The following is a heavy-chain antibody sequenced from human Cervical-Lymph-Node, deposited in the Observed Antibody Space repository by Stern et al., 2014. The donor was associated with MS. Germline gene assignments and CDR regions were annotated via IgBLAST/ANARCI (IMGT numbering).Heavy chain of an antibody. CDR3: AKHRGEDWNYAFWFDP. V-gene: IGHV3-30*18. CDR2: ISDDGSNK. CDR1: RFTFDNYG. Sequence: VQLVESGGGVVQPGTSLRISCAASRFTFDNYGMHWVRQAPGKGLEWVALISDDGSNKHYADSVKGRFTISRDNSNNTLLLQMNSLRAEDTAVYYCAKHRGEDWNYAFWFDPWGQGTLVTVSS. J-gene: IGHJ5*02. D-gene: IGHD1-7*01.